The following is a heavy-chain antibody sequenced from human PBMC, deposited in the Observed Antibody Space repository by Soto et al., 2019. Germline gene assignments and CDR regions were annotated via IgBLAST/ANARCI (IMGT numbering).Heavy chain of an antibody. Sequence: ASVKVSCKASGYTFTSYGISWVRQAPGQGLEWMGWISAYNGNTNYAQKLQGRVTMTTDTSTSTAYMELRSLRSDDTAVYYCARVGPYDSSGYTWPGYFDYWGQGTLVTVSS. CDR2: ISAYNGNT. D-gene: IGHD3-22*01. V-gene: IGHV1-18*01. J-gene: IGHJ4*02. CDR3: ARVGPYDSSGYTWPGYFDY. CDR1: GYTFTSYG.